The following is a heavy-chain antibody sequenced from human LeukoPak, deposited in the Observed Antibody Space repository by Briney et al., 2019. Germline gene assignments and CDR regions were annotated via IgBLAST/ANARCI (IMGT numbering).Heavy chain of an antibody. J-gene: IGHJ4*01. D-gene: IGHD1-26*01. V-gene: IGHV3-53*01. Sequence: GGSLRLSCAASGFLVSNYYMSWVRQAPGKGLEWVSVIYSGGGTYYADSVKGRFTISRDNSKNTLYLQMSSLRAEDTAVYFCARDSSGPSYWGQGTLVTVSS. CDR3: ARDSSGPSY. CDR2: IYSGGGT. CDR1: GFLVSNYY.